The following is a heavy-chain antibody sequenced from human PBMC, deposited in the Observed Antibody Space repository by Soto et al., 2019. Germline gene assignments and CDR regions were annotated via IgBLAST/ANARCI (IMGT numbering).Heavy chain of an antibody. D-gene: IGHD2-15*01. V-gene: IGHV3-11*06. J-gene: IGHJ5*02. CDR2: ISSSSSYT. Sequence: PGGSLRLSCAASGFTFSDYYMSWIRQAPGKGLEWVSYISSSSSYTNYADSVKGRFTISRDNSKNTLYLQMNSLRAEDTAVYYCARSPSDSENWFDPWGQGTLLTVSS. CDR3: ARSPSDSENWFDP. CDR1: GFTFSDYY.